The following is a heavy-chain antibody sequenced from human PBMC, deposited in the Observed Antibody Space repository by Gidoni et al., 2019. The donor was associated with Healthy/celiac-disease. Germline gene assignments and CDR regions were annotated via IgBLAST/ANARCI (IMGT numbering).Heavy chain of an antibody. D-gene: IGHD6-19*01. CDR3: ARGSSGWSGYYGMDV. Sequence: QVQLAESGGGLVTPGGSLRLSCAASGFTFSDYYMSWIRQAPGKGLEWVSYISSSSSYTNYADSVKGRFTISRDNAKNSLYLQMNSLRAEDTAVYYCARGSSGWSGYYGMDVWGQGTTVTVSS. V-gene: IGHV3-11*05. CDR2: ISSSSSYT. CDR1: GFTFSDYY. J-gene: IGHJ6*02.